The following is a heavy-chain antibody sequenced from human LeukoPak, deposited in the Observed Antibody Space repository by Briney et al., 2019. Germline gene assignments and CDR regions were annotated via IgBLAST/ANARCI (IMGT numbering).Heavy chain of an antibody. CDR3: ARDEFDGYNLGPSIY. CDR1: GFPFRDHA. D-gene: IGHD5-24*01. CDR2: ISYDARHE. J-gene: IGHJ4*02. V-gene: IGHV3-30*03. Sequence: GRSLRLSCEASGFPFRDHAMHWVRQAPGKGLEWVAVISYDARHENYADSVKGRFTVSRDDSRSTLYLQMNSLRTDDTAMYFCARDEFDGYNLGPSIYWGQGTLVTVSS.